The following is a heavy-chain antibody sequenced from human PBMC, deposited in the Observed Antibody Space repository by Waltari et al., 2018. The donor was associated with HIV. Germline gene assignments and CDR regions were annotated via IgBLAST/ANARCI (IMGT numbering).Heavy chain of an antibody. Sequence: QVQLVQSGAEVKKPGASVKVSCRASGFTFISFGINWVRQAPGQGLEWMGWISVYNRNTNSAQKFQGRVTLTKDTSTTTAYMELRNLRSDDTAVYYCASGSALLRGVPDYYFEYWGQGTLVTVSS. CDR1: GFTFISFG. D-gene: IGHD3-3*01. J-gene: IGHJ4*02. CDR3: ASGSALLRGVPDYYFEY. CDR2: ISVYNRNT. V-gene: IGHV1-18*01.